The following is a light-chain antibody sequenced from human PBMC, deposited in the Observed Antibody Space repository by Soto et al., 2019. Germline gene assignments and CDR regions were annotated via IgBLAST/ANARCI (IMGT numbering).Light chain of an antibody. Sequence: QSALTQPASVSGSPGQSITISCTGASSDVVSYYLVSWYQQYPGKAPKLIIYEGTRRPSGVSDRFSGSNSGNTASLTISGLQAEDEGDYYRCSYGGSAPLDGVFGGGTKLTVL. V-gene: IGLV2-23*01. CDR2: EGT. CDR1: SSDVVSYYL. J-gene: IGLJ2*01. CDR3: CSYGGSAPLDGV.